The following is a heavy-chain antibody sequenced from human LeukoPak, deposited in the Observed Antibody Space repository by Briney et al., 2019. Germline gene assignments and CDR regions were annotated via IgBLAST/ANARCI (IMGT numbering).Heavy chain of an antibody. CDR2: IYNTGST. V-gene: IGHV4-39*01. CDR1: GGSISSHSYY. CDR3: ARHAMAGGQLTRNWFDP. Sequence: SETLSLTCTVSGGSISSHSYYWGWVRQPPGKGLEWIGSIYNTGSTYYNPSLRRRVTLSVDTSKNQFSLQLSSVTAEDTAVYYCARHAMAGGQLTRNWFDPWGQGTLVTVSS. J-gene: IGHJ5*02. D-gene: IGHD2-2*01.